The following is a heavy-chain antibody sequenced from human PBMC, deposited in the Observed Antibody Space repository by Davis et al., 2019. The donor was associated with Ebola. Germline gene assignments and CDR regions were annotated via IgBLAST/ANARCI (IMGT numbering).Heavy chain of an antibody. V-gene: IGHV5-51*01. D-gene: IGHD3-16*01. Sequence: GESLKISCKGSGYSFTTNWIGWVRQMPGKGLEWMGIIFPGDSDTRYSPSFQGQVTISADKSISTAYLQWSSLKASDTAMYYCARQGRGERDDFDIWGQGTMVTVSS. CDR1: GYSFTTNW. CDR2: IFPGDSDT. J-gene: IGHJ3*02. CDR3: ARQGRGERDDFDI.